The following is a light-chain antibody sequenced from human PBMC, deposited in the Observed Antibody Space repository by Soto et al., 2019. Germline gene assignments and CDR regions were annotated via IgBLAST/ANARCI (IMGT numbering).Light chain of an antibody. CDR1: QSISSW. Sequence: IQKTQSPSTLSASVGDRVTITCRASQSISSWLAWYQQKPGKAPKLLIYKASSLESGVPSRFSGSGSGTEFTLTISSLQPDDFATYYCQQYNSYLWTFGQGTRWIS. J-gene: IGKJ1*01. CDR3: QQYNSYLWT. V-gene: IGKV1-5*03. CDR2: KAS.